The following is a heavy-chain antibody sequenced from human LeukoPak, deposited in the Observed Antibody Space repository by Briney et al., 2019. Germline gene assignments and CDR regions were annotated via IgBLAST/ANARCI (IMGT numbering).Heavy chain of an antibody. CDR3: AKEFGGLYYYDSSGYFDY. J-gene: IGHJ4*02. CDR2: IRYDGSNK. CDR1: GFTFSSYG. V-gene: IGHV3-30*02. Sequence: GGSLRLSCAASGFTFSSYGMHWVRQAPGKGLEWVAFIRYDGSNKYYADSVKGRFTISRDNSKNTLYLQMDSLRAEDTAVYYCAKEFGGLYYYDSSGYFDYWGQGTLVTVSS. D-gene: IGHD3-22*01.